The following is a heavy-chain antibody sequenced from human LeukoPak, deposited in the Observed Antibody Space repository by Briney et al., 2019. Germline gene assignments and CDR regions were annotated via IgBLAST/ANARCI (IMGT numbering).Heavy chain of an antibody. V-gene: IGHV4-39*01. J-gene: IGHJ3*02. D-gene: IGHD3-10*01. CDR1: GGSVSSGSYY. CDR3: ARPTWFGELLSFDI. CDR2: IYYSGST. Sequence: SETLSLTCTVSGGSVSSGSYYWNWIRQPPGKGLEWIGSIYYSGSTYYNPSLKSRVSISVDTSKNQFSLKLSSVTAADTAVYYCARPTWFGELLSFDIWGQGTMVTVSS.